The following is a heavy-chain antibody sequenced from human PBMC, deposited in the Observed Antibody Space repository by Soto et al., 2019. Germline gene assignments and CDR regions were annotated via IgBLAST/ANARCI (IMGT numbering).Heavy chain of an antibody. CDR3: VRGRVFNYSYFYMHV. CDR1: GYTFSNYD. J-gene: IGHJ6*03. V-gene: IGHV1-8*01. CDR2: MNPNSDHT. Sequence: QVHLVQSGAEVKKPGASVKVSCKASGYTFSNYDINWVRQATGQGLEWMGWMNPNSDHTGYAQKFQGRVTITRTTSVSPAYMDLSSLSSQDTAWYYCVRGRVFNYSYFYMHVWGKGTTVTGSS. D-gene: IGHD3-3*01.